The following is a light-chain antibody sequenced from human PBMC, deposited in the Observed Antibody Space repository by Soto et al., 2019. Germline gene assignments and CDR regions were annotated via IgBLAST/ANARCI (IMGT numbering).Light chain of an antibody. CDR1: QSVSNFY. J-gene: IGKJ5*01. Sequence: IVLPQSPGTLSLSPGERATLSCRASQSVSNFYLSWYQQKPGQAPRLLMYGASNRATGIPDRFSGSGSETDFTLTISRLEPEDFAVYYCQQYGTTRITFGQGTRLEIK. CDR2: GAS. CDR3: QQYGTTRIT. V-gene: IGKV3-20*01.